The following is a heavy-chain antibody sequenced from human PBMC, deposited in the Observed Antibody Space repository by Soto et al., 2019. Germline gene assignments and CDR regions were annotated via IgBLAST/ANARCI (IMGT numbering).Heavy chain of an antibody. CDR3: ARALWFGELFLDYYYYGMDV. D-gene: IGHD3-10*01. CDR2: IWYDGSNK. J-gene: IGHJ6*02. V-gene: IGHV3-33*01. Sequence: QVQLVESGGGVVQPGRSLRLSCAASGFTFSSYGMHWVRQAPGKGLEWVAVIWYDGSNKYYADSVKGRFTISRDNSKNTLYLQMNSLRAEDTAVYYCARALWFGELFLDYYYYGMDVWGQGTTVTVSS. CDR1: GFTFSSYG.